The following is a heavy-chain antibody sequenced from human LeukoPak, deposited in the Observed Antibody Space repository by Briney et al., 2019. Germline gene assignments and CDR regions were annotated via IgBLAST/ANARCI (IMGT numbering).Heavy chain of an antibody. CDR1: GGSNSGNY. J-gene: IGHJ4*02. D-gene: IGHD1-26*01. CDR2: IYYIGST. Sequence: SETLSLTCAVSGGSNSGNYWSWIRQPPGKGLEWVGYIYYIGSTNYNPSLKSRVTMSVDTSKNQFSLKLSSVTAADTAVYYCARGSGSGGGSDYWGQGTLVTVSS. V-gene: IGHV4-59*12. CDR3: ARGSGSGGGSDY.